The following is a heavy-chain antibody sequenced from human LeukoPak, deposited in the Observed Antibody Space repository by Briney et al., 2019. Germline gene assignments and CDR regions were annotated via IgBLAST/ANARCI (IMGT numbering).Heavy chain of an antibody. D-gene: IGHD6-13*01. Sequence: GGSLRLSCAASGFTFSSYNMNWVRQAPGKGLEWVSSITSGSSYIYYADSVKGRFTISRDNAKNSLYLQMNSLRAEDTAVYYCARDHQQLVPLADAFDIWGQGTMVTVSS. CDR2: ITSGSSYI. V-gene: IGHV3-21*01. CDR1: GFTFSSYN. J-gene: IGHJ3*02. CDR3: ARDHQQLVPLADAFDI.